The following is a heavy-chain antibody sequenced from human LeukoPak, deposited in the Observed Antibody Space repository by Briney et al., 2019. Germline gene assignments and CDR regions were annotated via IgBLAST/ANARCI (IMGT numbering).Heavy chain of an antibody. CDR3: AREGIAAAGNDAFDI. CDR2: ISSSSSYI. J-gene: IGHJ3*02. Sequence: GGSLRLSCAASGFTFSSCSMNWVRQAPGKGLEWVSSISSSSSYIYYADSVKGRFTISRDNAKNSLYLQMNSLRAEDTAVYYCAREGIAAAGNDAFDIWGQGTMVTVSS. D-gene: IGHD6-13*01. V-gene: IGHV3-21*01. CDR1: GFTFSSCS.